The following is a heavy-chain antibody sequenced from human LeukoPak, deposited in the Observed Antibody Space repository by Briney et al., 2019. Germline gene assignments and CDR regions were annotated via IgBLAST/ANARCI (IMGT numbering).Heavy chain of an antibody. V-gene: IGHV4-38-2*02. CDR1: GYSISSGYY. D-gene: IGHD5-24*01. Sequence: SETLSLTCTVSGYSISSGYYWGWIRQPPGKGLEWIGSIYHSGSTNYNPSLKSRVTISVDTSKNQFSLKLSSVTAADTAVYYCASGRWLHKMGYWGQGTLVTVSS. J-gene: IGHJ4*02. CDR3: ASGRWLHKMGY. CDR2: IYHSGST.